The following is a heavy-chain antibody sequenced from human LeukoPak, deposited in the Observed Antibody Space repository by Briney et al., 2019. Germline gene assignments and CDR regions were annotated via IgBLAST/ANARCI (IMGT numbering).Heavy chain of an antibody. Sequence: SSETLSLTCTVSGGSISSSGYYWGWIRQPPGKGLEWIGSIYYSGSTYYNPSLKSRVTISVDTSKNQFSLKLSSVTAADTAVYYCAVPVEMATIYTFDYWGQGTLVTVSS. D-gene: IGHD5-24*01. CDR3: AVPVEMATIYTFDY. CDR1: GGSISSSGYY. V-gene: IGHV4-39*01. J-gene: IGHJ4*02. CDR2: IYYSGST.